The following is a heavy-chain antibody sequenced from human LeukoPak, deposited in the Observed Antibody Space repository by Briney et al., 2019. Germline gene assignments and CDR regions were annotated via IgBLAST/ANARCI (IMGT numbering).Heavy chain of an antibody. V-gene: IGHV4-59*08. Sequence: SETLSLTCTVSGGSISPFWNWIRQPPGKGLEWIGYIYYSGSTKYNPSLKSRVTISIDTPKNQLSLELSSVTAADTAVYYCARWVYGSGRNWFDPWGQGTLVTVSS. J-gene: IGHJ5*02. CDR1: GGSISPF. D-gene: IGHD3-10*01. CDR3: ARWVYGSGRNWFDP. CDR2: IYYSGST.